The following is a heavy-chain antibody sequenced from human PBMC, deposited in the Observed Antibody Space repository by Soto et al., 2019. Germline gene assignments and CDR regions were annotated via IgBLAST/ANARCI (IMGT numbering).Heavy chain of an antibody. CDR2: IYHSGST. CDR1: GGSISSGGYS. CDR3: ARVPSP. V-gene: IGHV4-30-2*01. J-gene: IGHJ5*02. Sequence: QLQLQESGSGLVKPSQTLSLTCAVSGGSISSGGYSWSWIRQPPGKGLEWIGYIYHSGSTYYTPSAXSXXTISVDMSKNQFSLKLSSVTAADTAVYYCARVPSPWGQGTLVSVSS.